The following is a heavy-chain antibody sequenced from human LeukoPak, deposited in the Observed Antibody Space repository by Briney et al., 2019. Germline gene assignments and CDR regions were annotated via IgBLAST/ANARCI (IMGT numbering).Heavy chain of an antibody. CDR1: GYTFTGYY. CDR3: ARSPTKIQNDSSGPIILFDP. J-gene: IGHJ5*02. CDR2: INPNSGGT. D-gene: IGHD3-22*01. Sequence: ASVKVSCKASGYTFTGYYMHWVRQAPGQGLEWMGWINPNSGGTNYAQKFQGRVTMTRDTSISTAYMELSRLRSDDTAVYYCARSPTKIQNDSSGPIILFDPLGQGTLVTVSS. V-gene: IGHV1-2*02.